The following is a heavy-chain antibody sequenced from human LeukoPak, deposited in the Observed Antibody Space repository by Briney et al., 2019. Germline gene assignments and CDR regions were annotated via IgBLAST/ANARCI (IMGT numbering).Heavy chain of an antibody. CDR2: IYSGGST. D-gene: IGHD3-22*01. V-gene: IGHV3-66*01. CDR1: GFTVSSNY. CDR3: ASRIVVVEAFDI. J-gene: IGHJ3*02. Sequence: GGSLRLSCAASGFTVSSNYMSWVRQAPGKGLEWVSVIYSGGSTYYADSVKGRFTISRDNSKNTLHLQMNSLRAEDTAVYYCASRIVVVEAFDIWGQGTMVTVSS.